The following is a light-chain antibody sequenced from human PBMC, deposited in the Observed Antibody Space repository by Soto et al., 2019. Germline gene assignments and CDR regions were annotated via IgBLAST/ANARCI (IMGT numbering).Light chain of an antibody. V-gene: IGKV3-11*01. CDR2: DAS. CDR1: QSVSSY. CDR3: QQRSNWPPT. J-gene: IGKJ2*01. Sequence: EIVLTQSPATLSLSPGERATLSCRASQSVSSYLAWYQQKPGQAPMLLIYDASTRATGIPARFSGTGYGTDFTLSISSLEPEDFAVYYCQQRSNWPPTFGQGTKLEIK.